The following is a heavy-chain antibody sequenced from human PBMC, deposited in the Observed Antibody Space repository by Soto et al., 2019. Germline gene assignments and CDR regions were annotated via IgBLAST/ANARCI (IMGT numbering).Heavy chain of an antibody. Sequence: GGSLRLSCAASGFTFSSYGMHWVRQAPGKGLEWVAVIWYDGSNKYYADSVKGRFTISRDNSKNTLYLQMNSLRAEDTAVYYCARRRGVYYDILTGYYNPPDYWGQGTLVTVSS. J-gene: IGHJ4*02. V-gene: IGHV3-33*01. CDR2: IWYDGSNK. D-gene: IGHD3-9*01. CDR1: GFTFSSYG. CDR3: ARRRGVYYDILTGYYNPPDY.